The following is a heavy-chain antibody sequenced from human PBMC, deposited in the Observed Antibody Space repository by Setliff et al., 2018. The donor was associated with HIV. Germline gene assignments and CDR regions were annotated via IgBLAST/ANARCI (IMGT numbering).Heavy chain of an antibody. Sequence: PSETLSLTCTVSGGSISSNSDHWGWIRQPPGKGLEWIGGISHSGNTYYNPSLQSRVTISLDMSKNQFSLKLNSASAADTAVYYCARDPHYYDSSGHYSYFYFDFWGLGMRVTVSS. J-gene: IGHJ4*02. D-gene: IGHD3-22*01. CDR3: ARDPHYYDSSGHYSYFYFDF. CDR2: ISHSGNT. V-gene: IGHV4-39*07. CDR1: GGSISSNSDH.